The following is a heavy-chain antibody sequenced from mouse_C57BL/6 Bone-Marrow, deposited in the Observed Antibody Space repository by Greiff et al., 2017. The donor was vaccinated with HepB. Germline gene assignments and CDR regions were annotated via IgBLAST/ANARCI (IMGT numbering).Heavy chain of an antibody. V-gene: IGHV5-12*01. Sequence: EVKLMESGGGLVQPGGSLKLSCAASGFTFSDYYMYWVRQTPEKRLEWVAYISNGGGSTYYPDTVKGRFTISRDNAKNTLYLQMSRLKSEDTSMYYCARGGYYGSSSAWFAYWGQGTLVTVSA. CDR1: GFTFSDYY. CDR2: ISNGGGST. J-gene: IGHJ3*01. CDR3: ARGGYYGSSSAWFAY. D-gene: IGHD1-1*01.